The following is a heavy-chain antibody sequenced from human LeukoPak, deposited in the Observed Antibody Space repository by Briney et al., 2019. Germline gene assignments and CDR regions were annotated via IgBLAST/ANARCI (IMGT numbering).Heavy chain of an antibody. D-gene: IGHD5-18*01. J-gene: IGHJ6*02. CDR3: ARDRVQLWSVYYYYYDMDV. Sequence: QPGGSLRLSCAASGFTFSSYGMHWVRQAPGKGLEWVAVIWYDGSNKYYADSVKGRFTISRDNSKNTLYLQMNSLRAEDTAVYYCARDRVQLWSVYYYYYDMDVWGQGTTVTVSS. CDR1: GFTFSSYG. V-gene: IGHV3-33*01. CDR2: IWYDGSNK.